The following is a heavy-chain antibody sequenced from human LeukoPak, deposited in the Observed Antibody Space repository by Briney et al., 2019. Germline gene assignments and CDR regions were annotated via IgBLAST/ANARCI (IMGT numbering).Heavy chain of an antibody. CDR1: GGSISGYY. V-gene: IGHV4-4*07. J-gene: IGHJ5*02. Sequence: SETLSLTCTVSGGSISGYYWNWIRQPAGKGLEWIGRIFHSGSTNYNPSLNSRVTMSVDTSKNQFSLKLSSVTAADTAVYYCARSRIVLADSLDPWGQGTLVTVSS. CDR2: IFHSGST. CDR3: ARSRIVLADSLDP. D-gene: IGHD6-19*01.